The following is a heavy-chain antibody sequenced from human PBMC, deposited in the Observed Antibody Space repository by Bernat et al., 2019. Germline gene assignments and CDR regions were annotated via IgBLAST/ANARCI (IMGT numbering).Heavy chain of an antibody. CDR1: GFSFSTYA. CDR3: ARDKDGGFAFDY. Sequence: EVELVESGGGLVQPGGSLRLSCAAYGFSFSTYAMHWVRQAPGKGLEYVSSLLGNGAHPQYANSVKGRFTISRDNSKNTLYLQMGSLRPEDTAMYYCARDKDGGFAFDYWGQGTLVTVSS. J-gene: IGHJ4*02. D-gene: IGHD2-15*01. CDR2: LLGNGAHP. V-gene: IGHV3-64*01.